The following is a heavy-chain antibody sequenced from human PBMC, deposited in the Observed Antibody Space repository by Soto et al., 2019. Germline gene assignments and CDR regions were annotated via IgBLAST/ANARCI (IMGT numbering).Heavy chain of an antibody. V-gene: IGHV4-39*01. J-gene: IGHJ1*01. Sequence: SETLSLTCTVSGGSISSSSYYWGWIRQPPGKGLEWIGSIYFSGSTYYNPSLKSRVTISVDTSKNQFSMKLSSVTAADTAVYYCASSYYDFWSGYYEYFQRWGQGTLVTVSS. CDR2: IYFSGST. D-gene: IGHD3-3*01. CDR3: ASSYYDFWSGYYEYFQR. CDR1: GGSISSSSYY.